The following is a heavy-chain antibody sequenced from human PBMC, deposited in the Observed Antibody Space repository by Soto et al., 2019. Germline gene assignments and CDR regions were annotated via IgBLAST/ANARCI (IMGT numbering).Heavy chain of an antibody. J-gene: IGHJ4*02. CDR1: GFPFDDFA. Sequence: GGSLRLSCTGSGFPFDDFAINWVRQAPGKGLEWVGLIRNQSYQETTEYAAAVKGRFTISRDNSKNTLYLQMSGLRAEDTAVYYCAKSPDFFCSSANCYRYYFDYWRQGTLVTVSS. CDR3: AKSPDFFCSSANCYRYYFDY. CDR2: IRNQSYQETT. V-gene: IGHV3-49*04. D-gene: IGHD2-2*02.